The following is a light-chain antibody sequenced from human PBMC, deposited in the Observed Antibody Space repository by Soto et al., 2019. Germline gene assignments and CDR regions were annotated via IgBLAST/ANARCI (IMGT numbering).Light chain of an antibody. J-gene: IGKJ1*01. Sequence: EIVLTQSPGTLSLSPGERATLSCRASQSVTSSYLAWYQQKPGQAPRLLIYGASSRATGIPDRSSGSGSGTDFTLTISRLEPEDFAVYYCHQYGSSPATFGQGTKV. CDR3: HQYGSSPAT. CDR2: GAS. CDR1: QSVTSSY. V-gene: IGKV3-20*01.